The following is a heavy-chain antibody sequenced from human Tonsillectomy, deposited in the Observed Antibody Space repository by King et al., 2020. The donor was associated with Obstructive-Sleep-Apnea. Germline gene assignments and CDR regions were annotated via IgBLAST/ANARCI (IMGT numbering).Heavy chain of an antibody. Sequence: TLKESGPVLVKPTETLTLTCTVSGFSLSNAIMGVSWIRQPPGKALEWLAHIFSNDEKSYSTSLKSRLTISKDTSQSQGVLTMTNMDPVDTATYYCARIREATVTTYYYYYGMDVWGQGTTVTVSS. J-gene: IGHJ6*02. CDR1: GFSLSNAIMG. CDR2: IFSNDEK. V-gene: IGHV2-26*01. D-gene: IGHD4-17*01. CDR3: ARIREATVTTYYYYYGMDV.